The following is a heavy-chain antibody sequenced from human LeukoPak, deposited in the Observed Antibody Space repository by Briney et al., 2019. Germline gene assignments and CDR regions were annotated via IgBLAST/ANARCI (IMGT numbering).Heavy chain of an antibody. CDR2: INHSGST. CDR1: GGSFSGYY. Sequence: SETLSLTCAVYGGSFSGYYWSWIRQPPGKGLEWIGEINHSGSTNYNPSLKSRVTISVDTSKNQFSLKLSSVTAADTAVYHCARGRRGSQRAFDIWGQGTMVTVSS. J-gene: IGHJ3*02. D-gene: IGHD1-14*01. V-gene: IGHV4-34*01. CDR3: ARGRRGSQRAFDI.